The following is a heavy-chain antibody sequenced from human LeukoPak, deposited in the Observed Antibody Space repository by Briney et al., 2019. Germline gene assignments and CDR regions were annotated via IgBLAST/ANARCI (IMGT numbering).Heavy chain of an antibody. Sequence: GGSLKISCKGSGYSFSTYWIGWVRQMPGKGLEWMGIIYPGDSDTRYSPSFQGQVTISADKSISTAYLQWSSLEASDTAMYYCARQDTAMALLAYWGQGTLVTVSS. CDR1: GYSFSTYW. D-gene: IGHD5-18*01. CDR2: IYPGDSDT. V-gene: IGHV5-51*01. J-gene: IGHJ4*02. CDR3: ARQDTAMALLAY.